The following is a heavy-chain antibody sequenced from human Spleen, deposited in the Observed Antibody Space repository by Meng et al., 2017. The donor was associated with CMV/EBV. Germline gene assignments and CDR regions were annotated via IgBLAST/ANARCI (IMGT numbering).Heavy chain of an antibody. CDR2: INHSGST. D-gene: IGHD6-13*01. CDR1: CGSFSGYY. CDR3: ARRSWYGPFDY. J-gene: IGHJ4*02. V-gene: IGHV4-34*01. Sequence: SLTCAFYCGSFSGYYWSWIRQPPGKGLEWIGEINHSGSTNYNPSLKSRVTISVDTSKNQFSLKLSSVTAADTAVYYCARRSWYGPFDYWGQGTLVTVSS.